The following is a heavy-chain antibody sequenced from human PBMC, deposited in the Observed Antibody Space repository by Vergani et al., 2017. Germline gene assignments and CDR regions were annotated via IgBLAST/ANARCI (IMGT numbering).Heavy chain of an antibody. J-gene: IGHJ5*02. CDR3: ARDLRLLYNRFDP. CDR2: TWYDRNNK. Sequence: QVQLVESGGGVVQPGRSLRLSCAASGFTFNQCGMHWVRQAPGKGLEWVSFTWYDRNNKQYADSVKGRFTISRDNSKSTMYLQMNSLRDEDTGVYYCARDLRLLYNRFDPWGQGTLVTVSS. D-gene: IGHD1-14*01. CDR1: GFTFNQCG. V-gene: IGHV3-33*01.